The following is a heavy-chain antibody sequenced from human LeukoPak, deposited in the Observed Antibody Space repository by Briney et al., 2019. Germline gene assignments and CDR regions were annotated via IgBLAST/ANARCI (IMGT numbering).Heavy chain of an antibody. D-gene: IGHD5-12*01. CDR3: ARAGATSGSASLPDF. CDR1: GYTFTDYG. CDR2: SSGNTGDT. Sequence: ASVTVSCKTSGYTFTDYGVGWVRQPPAQGREGMGWSSGNTGDTLYVQQYQGRVTVTTDTSTSTAYMELRSLKSDDTALYYCARAGATSGSASLPDFWGQGTLVTVSS. V-gene: IGHV1-18*01. J-gene: IGHJ4*02.